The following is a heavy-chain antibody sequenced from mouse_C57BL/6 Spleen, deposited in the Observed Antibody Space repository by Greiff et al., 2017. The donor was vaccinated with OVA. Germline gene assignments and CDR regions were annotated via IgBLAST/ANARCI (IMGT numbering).Heavy chain of an antibody. V-gene: IGHV5-9*01. CDR3: ARHDYYGSSYRYFDV. J-gene: IGHJ1*03. CDR1: GFTFSSYT. CDR2: ISGGGGNT. D-gene: IGHD1-1*01. Sequence: DVQLVESGGGLVKPGGSLKLSCAASGFTFSSYTMSWVRQTPEKRLEWVATISGGGGNTYYPDSVKGRFTISRDNAKNTLYLQMSSLRSEDTALYYCARHDYYGSSYRYFDVWGTGTTVTVSS.